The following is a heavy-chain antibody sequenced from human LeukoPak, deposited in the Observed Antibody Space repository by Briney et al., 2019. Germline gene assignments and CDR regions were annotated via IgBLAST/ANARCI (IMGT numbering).Heavy chain of an antibody. V-gene: IGHV3-9*01. CDR3: AKDVNLAVAGTLDY. CDR1: GFTFDDYA. Sequence: GGSLRLSCAASGFTFDDYAMNWVRQAPGKGLEGVSGISWNSGSIGYADSVKGRFTISRDNAKNSLYLQMNSLRAEDTALYYCAKDVNLAVAGTLDYWGQGTLVTVSS. J-gene: IGHJ4*02. CDR2: ISWNSGSI. D-gene: IGHD6-19*01.